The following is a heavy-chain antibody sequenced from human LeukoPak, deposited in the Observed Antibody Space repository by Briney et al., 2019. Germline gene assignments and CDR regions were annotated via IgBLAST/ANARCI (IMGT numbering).Heavy chain of an antibody. Sequence: ASVKVSCKASGGTFSSYAISWVRQAPGQGLERMGWISAYNGNTNYAQKFQGRVTMTTDTSTSTAYMELRSLRSDDTAVYYCARDQGIVATGLGYWGQGTLVTVSS. V-gene: IGHV1-18*01. CDR1: GGTFSSYA. D-gene: IGHD5-12*01. CDR3: ARDQGIVATGLGY. J-gene: IGHJ4*02. CDR2: ISAYNGNT.